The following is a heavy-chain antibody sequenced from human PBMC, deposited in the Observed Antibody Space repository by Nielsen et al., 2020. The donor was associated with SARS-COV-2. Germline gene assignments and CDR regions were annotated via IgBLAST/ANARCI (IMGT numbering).Heavy chain of an antibody. D-gene: IGHD3-22*01. CDR3: ARDGDYFESSDYLGDYYYHNGLDV. CDR1: GGTFSSYA. V-gene: IGHV1-69*13. CDR2: IIPIFGTA. Sequence: SVKVSCKASGGTFSSYAISWVRQAPGQGLEWMGGIIPIFGTANYAQKFQGRVTITADESTSTAYMELSSLRFEDTAIYYCARDGDYFESSDYLGDYYYHNGLDVWGQGTTVTVSS. J-gene: IGHJ6*02.